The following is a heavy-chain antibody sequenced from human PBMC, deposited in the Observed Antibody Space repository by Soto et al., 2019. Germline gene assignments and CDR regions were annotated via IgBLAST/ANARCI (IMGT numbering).Heavy chain of an antibody. CDR2: IIPIFGTA. V-gene: IGHV1-69*13. J-gene: IGHJ4*02. CDR3: ARDLGQSLIQLWPNGYYFDY. Sequence: GASVKVSCKASGGTFSSYAISWVRQAPGQGLEWMGGIIPIFGTANYAQKFQGRVTITADESTNTAYMELSSLRSEDTAVYYCARDLGQSLIQLWPNGYYFDYWGQGTPVTVSS. CDR1: GGTFSSYA. D-gene: IGHD5-18*01.